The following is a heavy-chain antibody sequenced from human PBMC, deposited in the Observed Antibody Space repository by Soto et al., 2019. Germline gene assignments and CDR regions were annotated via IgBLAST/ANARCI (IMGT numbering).Heavy chain of an antibody. CDR1: GGTFSSYA. J-gene: IGHJ4*02. Sequence: ASVKVSCKASGGTFSSYAISWVRQAPGQGLEWMGGIIPIFGTANYAQKFQGRVTITADESTSTAYMELSRLRSEDTAVYYCARVVIIHLSGSGYLDYWGQGTLVTVSS. CDR2: IIPIFGTA. CDR3: ARVVIIHLSGSGYLDY. D-gene: IGHD3-22*01. V-gene: IGHV1-69*13.